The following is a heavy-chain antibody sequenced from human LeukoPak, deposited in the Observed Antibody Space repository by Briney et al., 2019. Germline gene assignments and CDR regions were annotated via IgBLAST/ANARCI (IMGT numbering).Heavy chain of an antibody. D-gene: IGHD6-19*01. CDR3: ARSISGWYRG. Sequence: PSETLSLTCAVYGGSFSGYYWSWIRQPPGKGLEWIGEINRSGSTNYNPSLKSRVTISVDTSKNQFSLKLSSVTAADTAVYYCARSISGWYRGWGQGTLVTVSS. V-gene: IGHV4-34*01. CDR1: GGSFSGYY. J-gene: IGHJ4*02. CDR2: INRSGST.